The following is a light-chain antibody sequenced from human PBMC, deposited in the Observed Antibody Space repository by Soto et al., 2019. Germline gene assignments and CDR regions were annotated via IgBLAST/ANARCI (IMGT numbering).Light chain of an antibody. J-gene: IGKJ2*01. CDR3: QQCTNWPYP. CDR1: QSVRSN. CDR2: DAS. V-gene: IGKV3-15*01. Sequence: EVVMTQSPATLSVSPGERATLSCRASQSVRSNLVWYQQKPGQAPRLLIYDASTRANGIAARFSGSGSGTELTLISSHVQSEDFAIYFCQQCTNWPYPFGHGTKLEIK.